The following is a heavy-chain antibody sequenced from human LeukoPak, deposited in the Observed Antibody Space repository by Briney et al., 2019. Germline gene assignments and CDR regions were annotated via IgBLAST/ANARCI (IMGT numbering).Heavy chain of an antibody. J-gene: IGHJ6*02. V-gene: IGHV1-69*04. Sequence: SVKVSCKASGGTFSSYAISWVRQAPGQGFEWMGRIIPILGMANYAQKFQGRVTITADKSTSTAYMELSSLRSEDTAVYYCARELYLYYYDSSGYSEDHYGMDVWGQGTTVTVSS. CDR3: ARELYLYYYDSSGYSEDHYGMDV. CDR2: IIPILGMA. CDR1: GGTFSSYA. D-gene: IGHD3-22*01.